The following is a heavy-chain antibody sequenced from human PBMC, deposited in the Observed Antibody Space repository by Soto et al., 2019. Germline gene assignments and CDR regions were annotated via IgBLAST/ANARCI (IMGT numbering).Heavy chain of an antibody. CDR2: IYHSGST. Sequence: QLQLQESGSGLVKPSQTLSLTCAVSGGSISSGGYSWSWIRQPPGKGLEWIGYIYHSGSTYYNPSLKSRVTISVDRSKNQFSLKLSSVTAADTAVYYCARGGYYYDSSTSLISDWGQGTLVTVSS. V-gene: IGHV4-30-2*01. CDR1: GGSISSGGYS. D-gene: IGHD3-22*01. J-gene: IGHJ4*02. CDR3: ARGGYYYDSSTSLISD.